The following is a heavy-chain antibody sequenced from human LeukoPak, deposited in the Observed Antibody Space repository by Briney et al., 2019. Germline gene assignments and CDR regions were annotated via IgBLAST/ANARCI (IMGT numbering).Heavy chain of an antibody. J-gene: IGHJ4*02. CDR3: ARDSGY. CDR1: GFTFSSYS. CDR2: ISSSSSTI. D-gene: IGHD3-10*01. Sequence: PGGSLRLSCAASGFTFSSYSMNWARQAPGKGLEWVSYISSSSSTIYYADSVKGRFTISRDNAKNSLYLQMNGLRAEDTAVYYCARDSGYWGQGTLVTVSS. V-gene: IGHV3-48*01.